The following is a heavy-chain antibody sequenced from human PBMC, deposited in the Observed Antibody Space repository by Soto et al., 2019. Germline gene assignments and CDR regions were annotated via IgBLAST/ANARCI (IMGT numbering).Heavy chain of an antibody. Sequence: QVQLVQSGAEVKKPGASLKVSCKASGYTFTDYYLHWVRQAPGQGLEWMGWINLNSGNTGYAQKFQGRVTMTRNTSISTAYMELSSLRSEDTAVYYCARGQNYDWFDPWGQGTLVTVSS. CDR2: INLNSGNT. CDR1: GYTFTDYY. V-gene: IGHV1-8*02. CDR3: ARGQNYDWFDP. J-gene: IGHJ5*02. D-gene: IGHD1-7*01.